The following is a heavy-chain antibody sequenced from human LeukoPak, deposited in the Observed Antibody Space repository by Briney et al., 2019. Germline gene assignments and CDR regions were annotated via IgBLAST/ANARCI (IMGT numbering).Heavy chain of an antibody. D-gene: IGHD4-23*01. CDR1: GFTFYDYA. V-gene: IGHV3-43*02. Sequence: GGSLRLSCAASGFTFYDYAMHWVRQAPGKGLEWVSLVSGDGVSTYYADSVNGRFTISRDNSKNSLYLQMNSLRTEDTAWYYCAKSLTVVTPPPDYWGQGTLVTVSS. J-gene: IGHJ4*02. CDR3: AKSLTVVTPPPDY. CDR2: VSGDGVST.